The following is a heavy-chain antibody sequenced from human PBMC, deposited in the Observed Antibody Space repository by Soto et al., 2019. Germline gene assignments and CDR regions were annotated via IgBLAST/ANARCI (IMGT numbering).Heavy chain of an antibody. CDR2: ISWNGAAT. Sequence: EVQLVESGGGLVQPGGSLRLSCVASGFTFDDYAIHWVRHIPGKGLEWVSGISWNGAATGYADSVKGRFTISRDNAKNSLYLQMNSLRTEDTAMYYCANLPLYGSGFDCWGQGTLVNVSS. D-gene: IGHD3-10*01. J-gene: IGHJ4*02. CDR1: GFTFDDYA. CDR3: ANLPLYGSGFDC. V-gene: IGHV3-9*01.